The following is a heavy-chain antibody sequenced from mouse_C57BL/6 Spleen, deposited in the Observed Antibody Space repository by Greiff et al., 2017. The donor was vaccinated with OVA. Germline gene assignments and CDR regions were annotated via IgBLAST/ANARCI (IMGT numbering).Heavy chain of an antibody. CDR2: ISNGGGST. D-gene: IGHD1-1*01. CDR3: ARGGLRGIYYFDY. J-gene: IGHJ2*01. Sequence: EVQLQESGGGLVQPGGSLKLSCAASGFTFSDYYMYWVRQTPEKRLEWVAYISNGGGSTYYPDTVKGRFTISRDNAKNTLYLQMSRLKSEDTAMYYCARGGLRGIYYFDYWGQGTTLTVSS. V-gene: IGHV5-12*01. CDR1: GFTFSDYY.